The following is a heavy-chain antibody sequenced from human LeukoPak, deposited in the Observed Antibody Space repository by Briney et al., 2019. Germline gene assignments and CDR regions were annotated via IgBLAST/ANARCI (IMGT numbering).Heavy chain of an antibody. CDR3: ARGEGETTMVRGVIARPYYFDY. CDR2: IIPIFGTA. V-gene: IGHV1-69*13. Sequence: GASVKVSCKASGGTFSSYAISWVRQAPGRGLEWMGGIIPIFGTANYAQKFQGRVTITADESTSTAYMELSSLRSEDTAVYYCARGEGETTMVRGVIARPYYFDYWGQGTLVTVSS. CDR1: GGTFSSYA. J-gene: IGHJ4*02. D-gene: IGHD3-10*01.